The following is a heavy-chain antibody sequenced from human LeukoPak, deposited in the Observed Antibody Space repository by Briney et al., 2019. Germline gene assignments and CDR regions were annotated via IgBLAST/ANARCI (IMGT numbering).Heavy chain of an antibody. CDR2: ISGSGGST. CDR1: GFTFSSYA. V-gene: IGHV3-23*01. D-gene: IGHD6-6*01. Sequence: GGSLRLSCAASGFTFSSYAMSWVRQAPGKGLVWVSAISGSGGSTYYADSVKGRFTISRDNSKNTLYLQMNSLRAEDTAVYYCAKDRRYSSSPSIPDYWGQGTLVTVSS. J-gene: IGHJ4*02. CDR3: AKDRRYSSSPSIPDY.